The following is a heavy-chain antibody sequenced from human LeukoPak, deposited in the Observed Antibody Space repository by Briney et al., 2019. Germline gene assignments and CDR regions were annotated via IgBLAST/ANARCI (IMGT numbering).Heavy chain of an antibody. V-gene: IGHV4-61*02. CDR2: IYTSGST. CDR1: GGSISSGSYC. Sequence: PSQTLSLTCTVSGGSISSGSYCWSWIRQPAGKGLEWIGRIYTSGSTNYNPSLKSRVTISVDTSKNQFSLKLSSVTAADTAVYYCARDRKYFDWSIEGNAFDIWGQGTMVTVSS. CDR3: ARDRKYFDWSIEGNAFDI. J-gene: IGHJ3*02. D-gene: IGHD3-9*01.